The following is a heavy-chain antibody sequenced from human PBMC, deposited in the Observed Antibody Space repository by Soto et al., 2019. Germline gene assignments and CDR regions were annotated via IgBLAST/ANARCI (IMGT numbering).Heavy chain of an antibody. Sequence: SETLSLTCTVSGGSISSGGYYWSWIRQHPGKGLEWIGYIYYSGSTYYNPSLKSRVTISVDTSKNQFSLKLSSVTAADTAVYYCARGPTAMAPEERYFDYWGQGILVTVSS. CDR3: ARGPTAMAPEERYFDY. D-gene: IGHD5-18*01. CDR1: GGSISSGGYY. CDR2: IYYSGST. V-gene: IGHV4-31*03. J-gene: IGHJ4*02.